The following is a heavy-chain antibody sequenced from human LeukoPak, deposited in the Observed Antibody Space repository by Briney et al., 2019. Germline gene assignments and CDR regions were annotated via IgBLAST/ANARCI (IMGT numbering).Heavy chain of an antibody. CDR2: INHSGST. J-gene: IGHJ4*02. V-gene: IGHV4-34*01. Sequence: PAETLSLTCAVSGGSFSGYYWSWIRQPPGKGLEWVGEINHSGSTNYNPALKRGGTISVETSKKHFSLKLMHGTAADNAVYYCGRLGRLWGQGTLVTVSS. CDR1: GGSFSGYY. CDR3: GRLGRL.